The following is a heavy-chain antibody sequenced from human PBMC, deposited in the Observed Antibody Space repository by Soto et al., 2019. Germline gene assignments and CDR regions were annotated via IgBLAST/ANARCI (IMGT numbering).Heavy chain of an antibody. Sequence: QVQLVESGGGVVQPGRSLRLTCAASALTFNFYSMHWVRQAPGKGLEWVAVISFDESKEFYADSVKGRFTISRDNSNNTLYLQMNSLRAEDTAVYYCARGSDFYFGSGNLDYWGQGSLVTVSS. CDR3: ARGSDFYFGSGNLDY. J-gene: IGHJ4*02. CDR2: ISFDESKE. CDR1: ALTFNFYS. V-gene: IGHV3-30-3*01. D-gene: IGHD3-10*01.